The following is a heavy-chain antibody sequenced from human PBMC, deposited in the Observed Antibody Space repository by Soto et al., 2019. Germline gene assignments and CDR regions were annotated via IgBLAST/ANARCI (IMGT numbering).Heavy chain of an antibody. CDR2: IYYSGST. Sequence: PSETLSLTCTVSGGSISSGGYYWSWIRQHPRKGLEWIGYIYYSGSTYYNPSLKSRVTISVDTSKNQFSLKLSSVTAADTAVYYCARDKRVDGADNWFDPWGEGTLLTVSS. CDR1: GGSISSGGYY. CDR3: ARDKRVDGADNWFDP. J-gene: IGHJ5*02. D-gene: IGHD2-15*01. V-gene: IGHV4-31*03.